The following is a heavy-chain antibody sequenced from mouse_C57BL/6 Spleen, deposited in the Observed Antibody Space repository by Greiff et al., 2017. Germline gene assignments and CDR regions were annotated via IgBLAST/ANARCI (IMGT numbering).Heavy chain of an antibody. Sequence: DVKLVESGPGLVKPSQSLSLTCSVTGYSITSGYYWNWIRQFPGNKLEWMGYISYDGSNNYNPSLKNRISITRDTSKNQFFLKLNSVTTEDTATYYCARVWLLRYYFDYWGQGTTLTVSS. D-gene: IGHD2-3*01. CDR2: ISYDGSN. V-gene: IGHV3-6*01. CDR3: ARVWLLRYYFDY. J-gene: IGHJ2*01. CDR1: GYSITSGYY.